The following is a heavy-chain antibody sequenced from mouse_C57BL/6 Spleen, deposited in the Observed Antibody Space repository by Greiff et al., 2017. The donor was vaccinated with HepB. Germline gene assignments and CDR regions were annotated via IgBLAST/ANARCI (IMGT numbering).Heavy chain of an antibody. D-gene: IGHD2-1*01. CDR1: GYSITSGYY. CDR3: ARDDGNYPYYYAMDY. J-gene: IGHJ4*01. V-gene: IGHV3-6*01. Sequence: EVKLMESGPGLVKPSQSLSLTCSVTGYSITSGYYWNWIRQFPGNKLEWMGYISYDGSNNYNPSLKNRISITRDTSKNQFFLKLNSVTTEDTATYYCARDDGNYPYYYAMDYWGQGTSVTVSS. CDR2: ISYDGSN.